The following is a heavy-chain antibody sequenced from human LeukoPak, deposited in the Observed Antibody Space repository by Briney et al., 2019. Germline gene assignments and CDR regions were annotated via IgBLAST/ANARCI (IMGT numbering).Heavy chain of an antibody. CDR2: ISAYNGNT. V-gene: IGHV1-18*01. D-gene: IGHD3-10*01. Sequence: ASVKVSCKASGYTFTSYGISWVRQAPGQGLECMGWISAYNGNTNYAQTLQGRVTMTTDTSTSTAYMELRSLRSDDTAVYYCARDRDILLWFGELNFDYWGQGTLVTVSS. CDR3: ARDRDILLWFGELNFDY. CDR1: GYTFTSYG. J-gene: IGHJ4*02.